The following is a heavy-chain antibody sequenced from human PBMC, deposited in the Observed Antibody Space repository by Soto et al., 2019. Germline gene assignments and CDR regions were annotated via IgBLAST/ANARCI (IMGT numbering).Heavy chain of an antibody. CDR1: GYSFTSYW. CDR2: IYPGDSDT. V-gene: IGHV5-51*01. J-gene: IGHJ6*02. Sequence: GESLKISCKGSGYSFTSYWIGWVRQMPGKGLEWMGIIYPGDSDTRYSPSFQGQVTISADKSISTAYLQWSSLKASDTAMYYCARLVGAFYYYYGMDVWGQGTTVTVSS. CDR3: ARLVGAFYYYYGMDV. D-gene: IGHD1-26*01.